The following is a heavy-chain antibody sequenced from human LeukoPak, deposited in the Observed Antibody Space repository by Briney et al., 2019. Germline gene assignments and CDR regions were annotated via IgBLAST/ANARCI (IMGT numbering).Heavy chain of an antibody. CDR2: ICPGDSDT. J-gene: IGHJ4*02. CDR3: ARLHSTTGYYSTSLHYFDN. D-gene: IGHD3-22*01. V-gene: IGHV5-51*01. Sequence: GESLKISCKGSGYTFTNDWIGWVRQMPGKGLKWMGIICPGDSDTRYSPSFQGQVTISADKSITTVYLQWSSLKASDTAMYYCARLHSTTGYYSTSLHYFDNWGQGTLVTVSS. CDR1: GYTFTNDW.